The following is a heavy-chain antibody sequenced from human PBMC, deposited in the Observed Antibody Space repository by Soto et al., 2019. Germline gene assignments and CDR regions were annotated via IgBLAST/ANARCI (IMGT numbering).Heavy chain of an antibody. CDR1: GFTFSTYW. J-gene: IGHJ5*02. CDR3: SRAGRGQLERWSWFDP. D-gene: IGHD1-1*01. CDR2: IKQDGSEQ. V-gene: IGHV3-7*01. Sequence: EVQLVASGGGLVQPGGSLRLSCAASGFTFSTYWMNWLRQAPGKGLEWVANIKQDGSEQYYLDSVKGRFTISRDNAKNSLYLQMNSLRVDDTAVYYCSRAGRGQLERWSWFDPWGQGTLVTVSS.